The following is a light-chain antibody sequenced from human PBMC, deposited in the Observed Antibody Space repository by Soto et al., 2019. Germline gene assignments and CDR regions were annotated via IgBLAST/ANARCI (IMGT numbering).Light chain of an antibody. V-gene: IGKV1-27*01. CDR3: QKYNSVPFT. CDR2: AAS. CDR1: QGISNY. Sequence: DIQMTQSPSSLSASVGDRVTLSCRASQGISNYLAWYQQKPGKVPRLLIYAASTLQPGVPSRFSASGSGTYFTLTISSLQPEDVATYYCQKYNSVPFTFAPGTKVEIK. J-gene: IGKJ3*01.